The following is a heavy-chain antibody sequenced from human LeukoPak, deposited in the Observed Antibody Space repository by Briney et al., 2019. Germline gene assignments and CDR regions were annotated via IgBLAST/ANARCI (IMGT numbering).Heavy chain of an antibody. D-gene: IGHD1-26*01. J-gene: IGHJ4*02. CDR3: ASSGSYRFDY. CDR2: ITASGTAM. Sequence: TGGSLRLSCAASGFTFSSYSMNWVRQAPGKGLEWVSHITASGTAMFYADSVKGRFTISRDNAMNSLYLQMNSLRDEDTAVYYCASSGSYRFDYWGQGTLVTVSS. CDR1: GFTFSSYS. V-gene: IGHV3-48*02.